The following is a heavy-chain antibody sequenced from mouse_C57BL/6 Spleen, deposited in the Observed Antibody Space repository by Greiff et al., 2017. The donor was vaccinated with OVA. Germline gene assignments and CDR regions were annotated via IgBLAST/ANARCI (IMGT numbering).Heavy chain of an antibody. CDR2: IDPETGGT. Sequence: QVHVKQSGAELVRPGASVTLSCKASGYTFTDYEMHWVKQTPVHGLEWIGAIDPETGGTAYNQKFKGKAILTADKSSSTAYMELRSLTSEDSAVYYCTRGAVTPPFDYWGQGTTLTVSS. J-gene: IGHJ2*01. V-gene: IGHV1-15*01. CDR3: TRGAVTPPFDY. CDR1: GYTFTDYE. D-gene: IGHD2-2*01.